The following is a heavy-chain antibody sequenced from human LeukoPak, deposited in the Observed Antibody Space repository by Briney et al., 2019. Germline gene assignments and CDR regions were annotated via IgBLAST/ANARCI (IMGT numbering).Heavy chain of an antibody. J-gene: IGHJ3*02. CDR3: ARDSSGYYRAFDI. CDR1: GGSISSGGYY. CDR2: VYYSGST. D-gene: IGHD3-22*01. Sequence: SETLSLTCTVSGGSISSGGYYWSWIRQHPGKGLEWIGYVYYSGSTYYNPSLKSRVTISVDTSKNQFSLKLSSVTAADTAVYYCARDSSGYYRAFDIWGQGTIVTVSS. V-gene: IGHV4-31*03.